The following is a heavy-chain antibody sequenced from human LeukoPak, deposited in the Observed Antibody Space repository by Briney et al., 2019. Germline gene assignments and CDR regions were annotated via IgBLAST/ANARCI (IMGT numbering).Heavy chain of an antibody. Sequence: PSETLSLTCTVSGGSISSGTYYWSWIRQPAGKGLEWIGRIYTSGCTNYNPSLKSRVTISVDTSTNQFSLKLSSVTAADTAVYYCARVDTSMVTYDCWGQGTLVTVSS. CDR1: GGSISSGTYY. CDR2: IYTSGCT. V-gene: IGHV4-61*02. CDR3: ARVDTSMVTYDC. J-gene: IGHJ4*02. D-gene: IGHD5-18*01.